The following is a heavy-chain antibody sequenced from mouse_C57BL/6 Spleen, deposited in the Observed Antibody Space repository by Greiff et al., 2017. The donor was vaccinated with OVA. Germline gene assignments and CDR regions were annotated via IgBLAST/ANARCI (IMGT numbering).Heavy chain of an antibody. J-gene: IGHJ2*01. CDR2: INPYNGGT. CDR3: ARGTTVVAYDY. V-gene: IGHV1-19*01. D-gene: IGHD1-1*01. CDR1: GYTFTDYY. Sequence: DVQLQESGPVLVKPGASVKMSCKASGYTFTDYYMNWVKQSHGKSLEWIGVINPYNGGTSYNQKFKGKATLTVDKSSSTAYMELNSLTSEDSTVYYCARGTTVVAYDYWGQGTTLTVSS.